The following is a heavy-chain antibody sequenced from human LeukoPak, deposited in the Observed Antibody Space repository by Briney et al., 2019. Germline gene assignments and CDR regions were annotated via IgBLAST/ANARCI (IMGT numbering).Heavy chain of an antibody. CDR3: AGGTWIQIWLVY. V-gene: IGHV4-4*07. D-gene: IGHD5-18*01. Sequence: SETLSLTCTVSGGSISSYYWSWIRQPAGKGLEWIGRIYTSGSTNYNPSLKSRVTMSVDTSKNQFSLKLSSVTAADTAVYYCAGGTWIQIWLVYWGQGTLVTVSS. J-gene: IGHJ4*02. CDR2: IYTSGST. CDR1: GGSISSYY.